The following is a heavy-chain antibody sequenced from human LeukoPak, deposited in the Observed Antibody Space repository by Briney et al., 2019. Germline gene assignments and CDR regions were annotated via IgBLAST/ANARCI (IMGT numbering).Heavy chain of an antibody. CDR3: ASHTLPTTSGIIDY. V-gene: IGHV1-69*05. CDR2: IIPIFGTA. Sequence: GASVKVSCKASGGTFSSYAISWVRQAPGQGLEWMGGIIPIFGTANYAQKFQGRVTITTDESTSTAYMELSSLRSEDTAVYHCASHTLPTTSGIIDYWGQGTLVTVSS. J-gene: IGHJ4*02. D-gene: IGHD3-10*01. CDR1: GGTFSSYA.